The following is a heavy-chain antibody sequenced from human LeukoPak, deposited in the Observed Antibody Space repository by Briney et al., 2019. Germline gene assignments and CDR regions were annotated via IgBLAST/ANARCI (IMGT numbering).Heavy chain of an antibody. Sequence: GGPLRLSCAASGFTFSDTWMSWARQVPGKGLEWVARITSKGDGGATDYVAPVKGRFTISRDDSNDMLYLQMNNLKIEDTAVYYCTTDRFSWGQGILVTVSS. CDR2: ITSKGDGGAT. CDR3: TTDRFS. V-gene: IGHV3-15*01. J-gene: IGHJ4*02. D-gene: IGHD2/OR15-2a*01. CDR1: GFTFSDTW.